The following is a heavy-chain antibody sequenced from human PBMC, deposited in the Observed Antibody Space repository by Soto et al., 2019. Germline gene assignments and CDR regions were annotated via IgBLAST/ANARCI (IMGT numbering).Heavy chain of an antibody. CDR1: GGYLRSYY. CDR2: IYYSGST. CDR3: ARVNSDGYNYGGFFDY. V-gene: IGHV4-59*01. Sequence: SVTLSLTCSVAGGYLRSYYWSWIRQNPGKGLEWIGYIYYSGSTNYNPSLKSRVTISVDTSKNQFSLKLSSVTAADTAVYYCARVNSDGYNYGGFFDYWGQGTLVTVFS. J-gene: IGHJ4*02. D-gene: IGHD5-12*01.